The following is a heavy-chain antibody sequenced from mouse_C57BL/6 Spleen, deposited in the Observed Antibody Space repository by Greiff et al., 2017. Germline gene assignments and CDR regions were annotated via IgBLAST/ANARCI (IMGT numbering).Heavy chain of an antibody. CDR3: ARGCNYALDY. Sequence: VQLQESGAELMKPGASVKLSCKATGYTFTGYWIQWVKQRPGHGLEWIGEISPGSGCTNYNEKFKGKATFTADTSSTTAYMQLSSLTTKDSAIYYCARGCNYALDYWGQGTTLTVSS. D-gene: IGHD2-1*01. V-gene: IGHV1-9*01. CDR2: ISPGSGCT. CDR1: GYTFTGYW. J-gene: IGHJ2*01.